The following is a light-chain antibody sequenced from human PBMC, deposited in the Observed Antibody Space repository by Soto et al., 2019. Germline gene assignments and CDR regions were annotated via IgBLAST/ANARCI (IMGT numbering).Light chain of an antibody. Sequence: DIQLTQSPSFLSASVGDRVTITCRASQGISSYLAWYQQKPGKAPKLLIYAASILQSGVPSRFSGSGSGTEFTLTIRSLQPEDFATYYCQQLNSYPRTFGQGTKLEIK. V-gene: IGKV1-9*01. CDR1: QGISSY. J-gene: IGKJ2*01. CDR3: QQLNSYPRT. CDR2: AAS.